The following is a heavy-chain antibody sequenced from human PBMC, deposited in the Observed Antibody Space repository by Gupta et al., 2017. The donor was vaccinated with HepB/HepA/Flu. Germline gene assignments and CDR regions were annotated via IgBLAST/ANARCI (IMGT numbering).Heavy chain of an antibody. D-gene: IGHD1-14*01. V-gene: IGHV3-30*18. CDR3: AKFDPQPL. Sequence: QVQLVESGGGVVQPGRSLRLSCAASGFTFSSYGMHWVRQAPGKGLEWVAVISYDGSNKYYADSVKGRFTISRDNSKNTLYLQMNSLRAEDTAVYYCAKFDPQPLWGQGTLVTVSS. CDR1: GFTFSSYG. CDR2: ISYDGSNK. J-gene: IGHJ4*02.